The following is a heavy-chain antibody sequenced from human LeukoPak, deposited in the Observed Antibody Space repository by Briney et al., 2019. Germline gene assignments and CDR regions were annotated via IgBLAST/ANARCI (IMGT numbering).Heavy chain of an antibody. CDR2: IYYSGST. CDR3: ARGDFYYMDV. V-gene: IGHV4-59*11. Sequence: SETLSLTCAVYGGSFSGHYWSWIRQPPGKGLEWIGYIYYSGSTNYNPSLKSRVTISVDTSKNQFSLKLSSVTAADTAVYYCARGDFYYMDVWGKGTTVTVSS. CDR1: GGSFSGHY. J-gene: IGHJ6*03.